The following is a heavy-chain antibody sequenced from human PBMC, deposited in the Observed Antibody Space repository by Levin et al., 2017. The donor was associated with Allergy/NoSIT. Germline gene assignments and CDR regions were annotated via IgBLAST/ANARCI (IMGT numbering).Heavy chain of an antibody. Sequence: GGSLRLSCKGSGSSFTSYWIGWVRQMPGKGLEWMGIIYPGDSDTRYSPSFQGQVTISADKSISTAYLQWSSLKASDTAMYYCARSLGYCSSTSCYSAGWFDPWGQGTLVTVSS. J-gene: IGHJ5*02. V-gene: IGHV5-51*01. CDR2: IYPGDSDT. CDR1: GSSFTSYW. D-gene: IGHD2-2*01. CDR3: ARSLGYCSSTSCYSAGWFDP.